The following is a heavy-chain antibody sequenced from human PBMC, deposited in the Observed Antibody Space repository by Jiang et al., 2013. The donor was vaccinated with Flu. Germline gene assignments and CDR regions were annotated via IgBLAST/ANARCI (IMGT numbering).Heavy chain of an antibody. Sequence: GAEVKKPGASVKVSCKASGYAFTTYAMHWVRQAPGQRLEWMGWINPGNGNTKYSQMFQGRVTFTRDTSASTAYMELNSLKSEDTAVYYCAAGTHYYGMDVWGQGTTVTVSS. CDR2: INPGNGNT. J-gene: IGHJ6*02. CDR1: GYAFTTYA. CDR3: AAGTHYYGMDV. D-gene: IGHD1-14*01. V-gene: IGHV1-3*01.